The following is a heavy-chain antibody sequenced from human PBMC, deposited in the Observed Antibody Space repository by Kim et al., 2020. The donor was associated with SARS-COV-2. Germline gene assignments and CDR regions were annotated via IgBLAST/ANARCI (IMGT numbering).Heavy chain of an antibody. CDR3: ARDEGGAGGLLWFGESLHGMDV. D-gene: IGHD3-10*01. CDR1: GYTFTSYA. J-gene: IGHJ6*02. V-gene: IGHV1-3*01. CDR2: INAGNGNT. Sequence: ASVKVSCKASGYTFTSYAMHWVRQAPGQRLEWMGWINAGNGNTKYSQKFQGRVTITRDTSASTAYMELSSLRSEDTAVYYCARDEGGAGGLLWFGESLHGMDVWGQGTTVTVSS.